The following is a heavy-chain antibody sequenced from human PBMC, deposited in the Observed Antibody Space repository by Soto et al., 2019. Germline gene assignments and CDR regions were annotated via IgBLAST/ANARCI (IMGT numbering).Heavy chain of an antibody. CDR3: AKKMEYSGSYYGFYYFDY. J-gene: IGHJ4*02. D-gene: IGHD1-26*01. Sequence: GSLRVSCSAPGFTFIDYGMHWVRQAPGKGLERVSVISKDGSDKYYADSVKGRFTISRDNAKNTLYLQMNSLRAEDTAVYYCAKKMEYSGSYYGFYYFDYWGQGTLVTVSS. CDR1: GFTFIDYG. CDR2: ISKDGSDK. V-gene: IGHV3-30*18.